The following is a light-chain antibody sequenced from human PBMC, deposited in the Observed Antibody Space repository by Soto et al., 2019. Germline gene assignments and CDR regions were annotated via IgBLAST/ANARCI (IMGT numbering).Light chain of an antibody. V-gene: IGKV1-33*01. CDR2: EGH. J-gene: IGKJ2*01. CDR1: QDIGNS. Sequence: DIQMTQSPSSLSASVGDRVTITCQASQDIGNSLNWYQQKSGKAPRLLIYEGHNLETGVPSMFSGGGSGTHFYLTISSLQSEDIATYYCQQHDNFPFTFGLGTKVDIK. CDR3: QQHDNFPFT.